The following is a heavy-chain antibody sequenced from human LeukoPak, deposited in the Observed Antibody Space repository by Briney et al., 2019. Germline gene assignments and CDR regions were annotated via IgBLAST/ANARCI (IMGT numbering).Heavy chain of an antibody. CDR2: ISSSGSTI. J-gene: IGHJ4*02. CDR3: ARGRRYCSSTSCSLGDY. V-gene: IGHV3-11*04. Sequence: PGGSLRLSCAASGFTFSDYYMSWIRQAPGKGLEWVSYISSSGSTIYYADSVKGRFTISRDNAKNSLYLQMNSLRAEGTAVYYCARGRRYCSSTSCSLGDYWGQGTLVTVSS. D-gene: IGHD2-2*01. CDR1: GFTFSDYY.